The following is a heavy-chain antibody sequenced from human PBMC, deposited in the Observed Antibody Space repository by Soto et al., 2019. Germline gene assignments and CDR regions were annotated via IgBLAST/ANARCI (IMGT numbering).Heavy chain of an antibody. J-gene: IGHJ4*02. CDR2: VYHTGST. CDR3: ATLPPRIVVVVLPIPS. V-gene: IGHV4-4*02. CDR1: DGSISSTNW. Sequence: QVQLQQSGPRLARPSGTLSLTCVVSDGSISSTNWWHWVRQTPGKGLEWIGEVYHTGSTKYNPSLKKRVTISLDKSNNRFSLNRKSVTAADTAVYYCATLPPRIVVVVLPIPSGGQGTLVTVSS. D-gene: IGHD2-15*01.